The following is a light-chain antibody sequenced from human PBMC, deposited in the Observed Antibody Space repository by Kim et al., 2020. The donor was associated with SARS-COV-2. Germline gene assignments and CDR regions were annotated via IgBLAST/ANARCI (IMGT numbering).Light chain of an antibody. CDR2: HTD. CDR3: LLSSGDTRKI. V-gene: IGLV7-46*01. Sequence: GATITLSCASNTGTVSSGHFPYWFQQKPGQAPTALIYHTDYKYSWTPARFSGSLLGGKAALTLSDAQAEDEADYYCLLSSGDTRKIFGGGTQLTVL. CDR1: TGTVSSGHF. J-gene: IGLJ2*01.